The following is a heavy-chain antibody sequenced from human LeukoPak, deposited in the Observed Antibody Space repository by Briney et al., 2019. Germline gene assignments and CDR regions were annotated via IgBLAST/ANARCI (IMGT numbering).Heavy chain of an antibody. Sequence: PGGSLRLSCAASGFTFSSYAMNWVRQAPGKGLEWVSSINSGGGSTYYADSVKGRFTISRDSSKNTLSLQMNSLRAEDTAVYYCAKGHSGNYYNFDSWGQGTLVTVSS. CDR2: INSGGGST. D-gene: IGHD1-26*01. V-gene: IGHV3-23*01. CDR3: AKGHSGNYYNFDS. J-gene: IGHJ4*02. CDR1: GFTFSSYA.